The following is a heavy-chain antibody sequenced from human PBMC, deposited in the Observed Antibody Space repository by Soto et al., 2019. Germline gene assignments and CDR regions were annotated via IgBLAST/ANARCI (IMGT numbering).Heavy chain of an antibody. Sequence: ASVKVSCKASGYTFTGYYMHWVRQAPGQGLEWMGWINPNSGGTNYAQKFQGWVTMTRDTSISTAYMELSRLRSDDTAVYYCARDGLGVSSITIFGVVNQYYYYYMDVWGKGTTVTVSS. CDR1: GYTFTGYY. D-gene: IGHD3-3*01. V-gene: IGHV1-2*04. J-gene: IGHJ6*03. CDR3: ARDGLGVSSITIFGVVNQYYYYYMDV. CDR2: INPNSGGT.